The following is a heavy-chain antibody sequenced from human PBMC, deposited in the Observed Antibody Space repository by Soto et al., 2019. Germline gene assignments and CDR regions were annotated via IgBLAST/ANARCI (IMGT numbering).Heavy chain of an antibody. Sequence: GGSLRLSCAASGFTFSSYGMHWVRQAPGKGLEWVAVTSYDGSNKYYADSVKGRFTISRDNSKNTLYLQMNSLRAEDTAVYYCAKAGAARFYGMDVWGQGTTVTVSS. CDR1: GFTFSSYG. CDR3: AKAGAARFYGMDV. J-gene: IGHJ6*02. D-gene: IGHD6-6*01. V-gene: IGHV3-30*18. CDR2: TSYDGSNK.